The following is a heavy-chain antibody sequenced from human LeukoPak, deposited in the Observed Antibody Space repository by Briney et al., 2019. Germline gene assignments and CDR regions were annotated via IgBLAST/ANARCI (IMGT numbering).Heavy chain of an antibody. CDR2: IYYSGSP. CDR1: GGSIPSYY. J-gene: IGHJ5*02. CDR3: ARLSSSWYNPNCFDP. V-gene: IGHV4-59*08. Sequence: PSETLSLTCTVSGGSIPSYYSSWIRQPPGKGMEWIGYIYYSGSPTYNPPLKSRVTISVDTSKNQSALKLSSVPAADKAVYYCARLSSSWYNPNCFDPWGQGTLVTVSS. D-gene: IGHD6-13*01.